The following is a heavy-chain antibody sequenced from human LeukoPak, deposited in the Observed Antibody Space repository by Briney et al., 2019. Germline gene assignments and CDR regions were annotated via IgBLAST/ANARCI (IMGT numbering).Heavy chain of an antibody. J-gene: IGHJ4*02. CDR1: GYTFTGYY. CDR3: ARDRGIAARLTLDY. D-gene: IGHD6-6*01. CDR2: INPNSGGT. V-gene: IGHV1-2*02. Sequence: GASVKVSCKASGYTFTGYYMHWVRQAPGQGLESMGWINPNSGGTNYAQKFQGRVTMTRDTSISTAYMELSRLRSDDTAVYYCARDRGIAARLTLDYWGQGTLVTVSS.